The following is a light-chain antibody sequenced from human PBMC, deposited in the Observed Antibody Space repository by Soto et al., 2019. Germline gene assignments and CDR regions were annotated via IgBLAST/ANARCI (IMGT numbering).Light chain of an antibody. J-gene: IGKJ1*01. V-gene: IGKV3-20*01. Sequence: EIVLTQSPGTLSLSPGERATLSCRASQSVSSSFLAWHQQKPGQPPRLLIYGASSRATGIPDRFSGSGSGTDCTLTISRLEPEDFAVYCCQQYDRSPWTFGQGTKVEIK. CDR2: GAS. CDR3: QQYDRSPWT. CDR1: QSVSSSF.